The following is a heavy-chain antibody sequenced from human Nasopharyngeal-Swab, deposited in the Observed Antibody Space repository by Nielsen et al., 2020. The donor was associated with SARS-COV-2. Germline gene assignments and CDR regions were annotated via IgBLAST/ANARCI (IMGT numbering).Heavy chain of an antibody. CDR2: ISGSGGST. Sequence: GASLKISCAASGFTFSSYAVSWVRQAPGKGLEWVSAISGSGGSTYYADSVKGRSTISRDNSKNTLYLQMNSLRAEDTAVYYCAKDTALYLAFDIWGQGTMVTVSS. V-gene: IGHV3-23*01. D-gene: IGHD3-9*01. CDR3: AKDTALYLAFDI. CDR1: GFTFSSYA. J-gene: IGHJ3*02.